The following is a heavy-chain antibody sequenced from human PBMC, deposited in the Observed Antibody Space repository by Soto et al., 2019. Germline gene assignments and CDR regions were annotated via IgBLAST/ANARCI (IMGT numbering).Heavy chain of an antibody. Sequence: PSETLSLTCAASGYSISSGYYWGWRRQPPGKVLEWLGSIYHGGSTYYNPSLNSRVTLSIDMTNNHVSLILNSVTAADTAVYYCARVGPWVPYYYDRSPYTFENWFDPWGQGTLVTVSS. V-gene: IGHV4-38-2*01. J-gene: IGHJ5*02. CDR3: ARVGPWVPYYYDRSPYTFENWFDP. D-gene: IGHD3-22*01. CDR2: IYHGGST. CDR1: GYSISSGYY.